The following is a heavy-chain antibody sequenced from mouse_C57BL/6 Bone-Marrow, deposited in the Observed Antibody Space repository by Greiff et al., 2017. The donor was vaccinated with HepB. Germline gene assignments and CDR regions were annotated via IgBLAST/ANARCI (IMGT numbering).Heavy chain of an antibody. CDR1: GYTFTSYW. CDR3: ATDYGSPWYFDV. J-gene: IGHJ1*03. CDR2: IDPSDSYT. V-gene: IGHV1-50*01. D-gene: IGHD1-1*01. Sequence: QVQLQQSGAELVKPGASVKLSCKASGYTFTSYWMQWVKQRPGQGLEWIGEIDPSDSYTNYNQKFKGKATLTVDTSSSTAYMQLSSLTSEDSAVYYCATDYGSPWYFDVWGTGTTVTVSS.